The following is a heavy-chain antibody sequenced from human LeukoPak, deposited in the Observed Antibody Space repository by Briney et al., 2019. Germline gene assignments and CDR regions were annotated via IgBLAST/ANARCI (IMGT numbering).Heavy chain of an antibody. CDR3: ARFHSSGYYGSGPSDY. CDR1: GFTFSSYS. V-gene: IGHV3-21*01. Sequence: PGGSLRLSCAASGFTFSSYSMNWVRQAPGKGLEWVSSISSSSSYIYYADSVKGRFTISRDNAKNSLYLQMNSLRAEDTAVYYCARFHSSGYYGSGPSDYWGQGTLVTVSS. CDR2: ISSSSSYI. D-gene: IGHD3-22*01. J-gene: IGHJ4*02.